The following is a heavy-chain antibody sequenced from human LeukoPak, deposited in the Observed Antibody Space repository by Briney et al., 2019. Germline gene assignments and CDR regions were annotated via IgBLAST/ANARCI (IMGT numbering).Heavy chain of an antibody. Sequence: ASVKVSCKASGYTFTSYGISWVRQAPGQGLEWMGWISAYNGNTNYAQKFQGRVTITADESTSTAYMELSSLRSEDTAVYYCARDSGRELRYNWFDPWGQGTLVTVSS. J-gene: IGHJ5*02. V-gene: IGHV1-18*01. D-gene: IGHD1-26*01. CDR3: ARDSGRELRYNWFDP. CDR2: ISAYNGNT. CDR1: GYTFTSYG.